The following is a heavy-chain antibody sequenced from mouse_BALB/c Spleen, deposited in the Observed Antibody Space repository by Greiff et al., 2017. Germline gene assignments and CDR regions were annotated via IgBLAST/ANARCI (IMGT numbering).Heavy chain of an antibody. D-gene: IGHD1-1*02. Sequence: VMLVESGAELARPGASVKMSCKASGYTFTSYTMHWVKQRPGQGLEWIGYINPSSGYTNYNQKFEDKATLTADKSSSTAYMQLSSLTSEDSAVYYCARELGGGYFDVWGAGTTVTVSS. J-gene: IGHJ1*01. V-gene: IGHV1-4*01. CDR3: ARELGGGYFDV. CDR2: INPSSGYT. CDR1: GYTFTSYT.